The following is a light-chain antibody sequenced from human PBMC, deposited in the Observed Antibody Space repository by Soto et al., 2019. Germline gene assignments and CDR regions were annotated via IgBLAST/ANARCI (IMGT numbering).Light chain of an antibody. V-gene: IGLV1-47*01. CDR2: RNN. J-gene: IGLJ3*02. CDR1: SSNIGNNF. CDR3: ASWDDSLGVWL. Sequence: QSVLTQPPSASGTPGQRVTISCSGSSSNIGNNFIYWYRHLPGTAPKLLIYRNNQRPSGVPDRFSGSKSGTSASLAISGLRSEDEADYYCASWDDSLGVWLFGGGTKLTVL.